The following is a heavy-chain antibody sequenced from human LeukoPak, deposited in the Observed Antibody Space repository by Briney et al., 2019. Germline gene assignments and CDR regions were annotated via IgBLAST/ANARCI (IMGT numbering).Heavy chain of an antibody. Sequence: GESLKISCKGSGYSVTSYWIGCVRQIPGKGLEWMGIIYPGDSDTRYSPSFQGELTISADKSISTAYLQWSRLQAPDTALYYCARQRYYDSSGQFDTWGQGTLVTVSS. D-gene: IGHD3-22*01. V-gene: IGHV5-51*01. CDR2: IYPGDSDT. J-gene: IGHJ5*02. CDR1: GYSVTSYW. CDR3: ARQRYYDSSGQFDT.